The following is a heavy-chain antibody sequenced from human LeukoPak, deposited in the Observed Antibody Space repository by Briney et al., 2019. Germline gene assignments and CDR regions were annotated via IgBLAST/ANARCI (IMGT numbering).Heavy chain of an antibody. V-gene: IGHV3-23*01. CDR3: AKARRGVGYGSGSYYLTDY. CDR1: GFTFSSYA. J-gene: IGHJ4*02. CDR2: ISGSGGST. D-gene: IGHD3-10*01. Sequence: PGRSLRLSCAASGFTFSSYAMSWVRQAPGKGLEWVSAISGSGGSTYYADSVKGRFTISRDNSKNTLYLQMNSLRAEDTAVYYCAKARRGVGYGSGSYYLTDYWGQGTLVTVSS.